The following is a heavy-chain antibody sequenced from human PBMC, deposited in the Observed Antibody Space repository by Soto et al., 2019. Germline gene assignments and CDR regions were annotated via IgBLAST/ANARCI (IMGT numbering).Heavy chain of an antibody. V-gene: IGHV3-7*01. CDR1: GFTLSFYW. CDR2: IRQDGNEK. D-gene: IGHD1-1*01. Sequence: PGGSLRLSCVASGFTLSFYWMTWLRLAPETGMEWVATIRQDGNEKHHVDSVKGRFAISRDNVENSIYLQMSRLRPEDTAVYYCVSGLIRGVCPNYLVVWGKGTTVTGFS. J-gene: IGHJ6*04. CDR3: VSGLIRGVCPNYLVV.